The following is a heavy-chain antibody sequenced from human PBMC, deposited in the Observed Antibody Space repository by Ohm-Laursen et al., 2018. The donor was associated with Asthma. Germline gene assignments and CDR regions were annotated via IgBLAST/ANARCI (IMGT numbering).Heavy chain of an antibody. D-gene: IGHD1-26*01. CDR2: ISTASSFI. CDR3: ARIGPEWELPGREYSLHH. J-gene: IGHJ1*01. V-gene: IGHV3-21*01. CDR1: GYTFSRYS. Sequence: SLRLPCTAPGYTFSRYSIHWVRQIPGKGLEWVASISTASSFIYYADSVRGRFTTARDNARNSVYLQMNSLRAEDTALYYCARIGPEWELPGREYSLHHWGEGTLVTVSS.